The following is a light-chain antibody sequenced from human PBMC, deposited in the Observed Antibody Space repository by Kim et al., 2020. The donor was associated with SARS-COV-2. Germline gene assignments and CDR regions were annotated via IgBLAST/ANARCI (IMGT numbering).Light chain of an antibody. CDR1: NIGSKS. Sequence: APGKTARITCGGNNIGSKSVHWYQQRPGQAPGLVMYYDSERPSGIPERFSGSNSGNTATLTISRVEAGDEADYYCHVWDSSSDQVFGGGTQLTVL. CDR3: HVWDSSSDQV. CDR2: YDS. V-gene: IGLV3-21*04. J-gene: IGLJ3*02.